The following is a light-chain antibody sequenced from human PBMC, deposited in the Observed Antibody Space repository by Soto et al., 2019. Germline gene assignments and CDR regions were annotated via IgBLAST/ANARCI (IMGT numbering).Light chain of an antibody. J-gene: IGLJ3*02. Sequence: QSALTQPPSASGSPGQSVTISCTGISSDVGSYIYVSWYQQHPGKAPKLMIYEVSKRPPGVSDRFSGFMSGKTASLTVSGLQAEDEADYYCSSNAGSNNLVFGGGTKVTVL. CDR1: SSDVGSYIY. V-gene: IGLV2-8*01. CDR2: EVS. CDR3: SSNAGSNNLV.